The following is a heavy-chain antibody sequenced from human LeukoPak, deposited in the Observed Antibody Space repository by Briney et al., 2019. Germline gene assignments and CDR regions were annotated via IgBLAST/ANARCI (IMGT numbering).Heavy chain of an antibody. Sequence: PGGSLRLAWAASGFSFSSYTMNWVRQAPGQGLELVSSISSSSINIFYGDSVKGRFNISRDNTKNSVYLQPQSLRAEDTAVSYCVTDRGADQDDYWGHGTLVSVSS. D-gene: IGHD2-2*01. CDR1: GFSFSSYT. CDR2: ISSSSINI. J-gene: IGHJ4*01. CDR3: VTDRGADQDDY. V-gene: IGHV3-21*01.